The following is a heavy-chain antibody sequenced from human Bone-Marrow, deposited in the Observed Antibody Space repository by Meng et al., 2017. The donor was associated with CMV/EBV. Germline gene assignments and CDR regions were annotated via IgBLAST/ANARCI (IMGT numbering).Heavy chain of an antibody. J-gene: IGHJ2*01. Sequence: GESLKISCAASGFTFSSYWMNWVRQAPGKGLEWVANIKQDGSEKYYVDSVKGRFTISRDNAKNSLYLQMNSLRAEDTAVYYCAREASLDFDLWGRGTLVTVSS. CDR2: IKQDGSEK. D-gene: IGHD3-16*01. V-gene: IGHV3-7*01. CDR1: GFTFSSYW. CDR3: AREASLDFDL.